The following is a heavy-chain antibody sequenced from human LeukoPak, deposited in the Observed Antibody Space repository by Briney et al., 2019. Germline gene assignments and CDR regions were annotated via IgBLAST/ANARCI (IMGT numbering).Heavy chain of an antibody. D-gene: IGHD3-10*01. CDR3: ARDSGDNWFDP. V-gene: IGHV1-69*05. J-gene: IGHJ5*02. Sequence: AASVKVSCKASGYTFTGYYMHWVRQAPGQGLEWMGRIIPIFGTANYAQKFQGRVTITTDESTSTAYMELSSLRSEDTAVHYCARDSGDNWFDPWGQGTLVTVSS. CDR2: IIPIFGTA. CDR1: GYTFTGYY.